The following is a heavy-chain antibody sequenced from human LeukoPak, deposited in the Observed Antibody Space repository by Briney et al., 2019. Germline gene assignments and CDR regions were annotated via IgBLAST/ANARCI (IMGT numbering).Heavy chain of an antibody. CDR1: GVSISSNNW. Sequence: SGTLSLTCAVSGVSISSNNWWNWVRQPPGKGLEWIGEIYHSGSTNYNPSLKSRVTISVDTSKNQFSLKLSSVTAADTAVYYCAREGWDYGDYPNWFDPWGQGTLVTVSS. D-gene: IGHD4-17*01. CDR3: AREGWDYGDYPNWFDP. CDR2: IYHSGST. J-gene: IGHJ5*02. V-gene: IGHV4-4*02.